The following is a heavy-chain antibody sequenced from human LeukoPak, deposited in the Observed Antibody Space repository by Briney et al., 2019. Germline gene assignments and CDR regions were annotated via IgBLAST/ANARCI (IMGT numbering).Heavy chain of an antibody. CDR2: ISGSGGST. CDR1: GFTFSSYA. D-gene: IGHD3-10*01. V-gene: IGHV3-23*01. CDR3: AKVYGSGSSAFRKRAYYFDY. J-gene: IGHJ4*02. Sequence: GGSLRLSCAASGFTFSSYAMSWVRQAPGKGLEWVSAISGSGGSTYYADSVKGRFTISRDNSKNTLYLQMNSLRAEDTAVYYCAKVYGSGSSAFRKRAYYFDYWGQGTLVTVSS.